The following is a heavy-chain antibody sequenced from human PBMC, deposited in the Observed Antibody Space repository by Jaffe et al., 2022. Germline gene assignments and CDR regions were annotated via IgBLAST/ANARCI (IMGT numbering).Heavy chain of an antibody. Sequence: EVQLVESGGGLVQPGRSLRLSCAASGFTFDDYAMHWVRQAPGKGLEWVSGISWNSGSIGYADSVKGRFTISRDNAKNSLYLQMNSLRAEDTALYYCAKVFTTVIPRGAFDIWGQGTMVTVSS. CDR3: AKVFTTVIPRGAFDI. CDR2: ISWNSGSI. V-gene: IGHV3-9*01. D-gene: IGHD4-17*01. CDR1: GFTFDDYA. J-gene: IGHJ3*02.